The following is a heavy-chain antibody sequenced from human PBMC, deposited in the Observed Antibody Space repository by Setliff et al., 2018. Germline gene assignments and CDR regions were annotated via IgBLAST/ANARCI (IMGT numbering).Heavy chain of an antibody. Sequence: GGSLRLSCSASGFTFRIYWMSWVRQAPGKGLEWISKISGNGITIYYADSVRGRFTISRDNAKNSLYLQMNSLRAEDTALYYCARDGVFYAMDVWGHGTTVTVSS. CDR3: ARDGVFYAMDV. CDR2: ISGNGITI. V-gene: IGHV3-48*04. CDR1: GFTFRIYW. J-gene: IGHJ6*02. D-gene: IGHD3-10*01.